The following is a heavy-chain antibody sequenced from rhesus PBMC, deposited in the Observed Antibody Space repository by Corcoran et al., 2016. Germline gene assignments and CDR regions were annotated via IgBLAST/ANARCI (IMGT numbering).Heavy chain of an antibody. J-gene: IGHJ4*01. V-gene: IGHV4S10*01. CDR3: ARGTVTSSFDY. CDR2: IYGSSTST. Sequence: QVQLQESGPGVVKPSETLALTCAVSGGSISDIYRWSWIRQPPGKGLEWIGYIYGSSTSTNYNPSLKSRVTISKDTSKSQFSLKLSSVTAADTAVYYCARGTVTSSFDYWGQGVLVTVSS. CDR1: GGSISDIYR. D-gene: IGHD4-23*01.